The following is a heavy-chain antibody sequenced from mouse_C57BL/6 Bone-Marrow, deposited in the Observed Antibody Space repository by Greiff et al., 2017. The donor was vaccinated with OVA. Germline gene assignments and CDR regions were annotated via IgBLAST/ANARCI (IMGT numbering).Heavy chain of an antibody. CDR3: ASGTGTLDY. D-gene: IGHD4-1*01. Sequence: QVQLQQPGAELVQPGASVKMSCKASGYTFTSYWITWVKQSPGQGLEWIGEIYPGSGSTYYNEKIKSKATLTVDTSSSTVYMQLSILTYEDAAVYYCASGTGTLDYWGQGTTLTVSS. CDR1: GYTFTSYW. CDR2: IYPGSGST. J-gene: IGHJ2*01. V-gene: IGHV1-55*01.